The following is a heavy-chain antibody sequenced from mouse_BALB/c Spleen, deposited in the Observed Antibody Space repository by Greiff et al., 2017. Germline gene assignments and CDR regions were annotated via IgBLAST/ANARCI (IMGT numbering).Heavy chain of an antibody. Sequence: EVKLMESGPGLVKPSQSLSLTCTVTGYSITSDYAWNWIRQFPGNKLEWMGYISYSGSTSYNPSLKSRISITRDTSKNQFFLQLNSVTTEDTATYYCARGAETGPLGYWGQGTTLTVSS. CDR3: ARGAETGPLGY. J-gene: IGHJ2*01. CDR1: GYSITSDYA. CDR2: ISYSGST. D-gene: IGHD4-1*01. V-gene: IGHV3-2*02.